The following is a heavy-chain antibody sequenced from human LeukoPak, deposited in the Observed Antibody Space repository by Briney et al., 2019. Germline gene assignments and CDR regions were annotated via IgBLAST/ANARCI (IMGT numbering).Heavy chain of an antibody. CDR1: GYSFTSYW. D-gene: IGHD3-3*01. Sequence: GESLKISCKGSGYSFTSYWIGWVRQMPGKGLEWMGIIYPGDSDTRYSPSFQGQVTISADKSISTAYLQWSGLKASDTAMYYCARSTFHGDYDFWSGYRMDGYFDYWGQGTLVTVSS. J-gene: IGHJ4*02. V-gene: IGHV5-51*01. CDR2: IYPGDSDT. CDR3: ARSTFHGDYDFWSGYRMDGYFDY.